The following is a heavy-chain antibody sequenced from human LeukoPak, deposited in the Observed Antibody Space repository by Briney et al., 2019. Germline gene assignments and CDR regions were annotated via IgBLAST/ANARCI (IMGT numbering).Heavy chain of an antibody. Sequence: PGGSLRLSCAASGLTFDDYAIHWVRQAPGKGLEWVSGISWNSGSIGYADSVKGRFTISRDHAKNSLYLQMNSLRTEDMALYYCAKDGDPYSSSWSSFDYWGQGTLVTVCS. CDR3: AKDGDPYSSSWSSFDY. V-gene: IGHV3-9*03. J-gene: IGHJ4*02. D-gene: IGHD6-13*01. CDR2: ISWNSGSI. CDR1: GLTFDDYA.